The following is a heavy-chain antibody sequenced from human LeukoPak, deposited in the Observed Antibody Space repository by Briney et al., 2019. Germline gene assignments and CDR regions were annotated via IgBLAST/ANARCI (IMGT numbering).Heavy chain of an antibody. Sequence: GGSLRLSCAASGFTFSSYSMNWGRQAPGKGLEWVSSISSSSSYIYYADSVKGRFTISRDNAKNSLYLQMNSLRAEDTAVYYCARGAVVTATDFDYWGQGTLVTVSS. V-gene: IGHV3-21*01. CDR2: ISSSSSYI. CDR3: ARGAVVTATDFDY. J-gene: IGHJ4*02. D-gene: IGHD2-21*02. CDR1: GFTFSSYS.